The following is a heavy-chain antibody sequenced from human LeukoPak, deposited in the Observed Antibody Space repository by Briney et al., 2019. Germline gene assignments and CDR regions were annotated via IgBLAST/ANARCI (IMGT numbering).Heavy chain of an antibody. Sequence: PGGSLRLSCAASGFTFSSYAMHWVRQAPGKGLEWVAVISYDGSNKYYADSVKGRFTISRDNSKNMLYLQMNSLRAEDTAVYYCAKLMVRGTSFDYWGQGTLVTVSS. CDR1: GFTFSSYA. V-gene: IGHV3-30-3*01. J-gene: IGHJ4*02. D-gene: IGHD3-10*01. CDR3: AKLMVRGTSFDY. CDR2: ISYDGSNK.